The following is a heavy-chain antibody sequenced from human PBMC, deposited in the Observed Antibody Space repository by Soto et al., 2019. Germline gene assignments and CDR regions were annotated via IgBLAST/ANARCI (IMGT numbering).Heavy chain of an antibody. CDR1: GYNFTTYA. CDR2: INTGNGNT. J-gene: IGHJ6*02. Sequence: QVQLVQSGAEVEKPGASVKVSCKASGYNFTTYAMLWVRQAPGQRPEWMGWINTGNGNTKYSPKFQGRVTITRDTSASTAYMELSSLKSEDTAVYYCARGERLYYYYGMDVWGQGSTVTVS. CDR3: ARGERLYYYYGMDV. D-gene: IGHD3-3*01. V-gene: IGHV1-3*04.